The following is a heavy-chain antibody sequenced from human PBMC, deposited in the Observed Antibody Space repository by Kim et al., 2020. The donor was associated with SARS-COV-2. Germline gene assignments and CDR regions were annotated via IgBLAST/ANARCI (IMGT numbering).Heavy chain of an antibody. D-gene: IGHD3-10*02. V-gene: IGHV3-11*03. Sequence: GGSLRLSCAASGFTFSDYYMSWIRQAPGKGLEWVSYISSSSSYTNYADSVKGRFTISRDNAKNSLYLQMNSLRAEDTAVYYCASKGSYYYDRNFDYWGQGTLVTVSS. J-gene: IGHJ4*02. CDR1: GFTFSDYY. CDR3: ASKGSYYYDRNFDY. CDR2: ISSSSSYT.